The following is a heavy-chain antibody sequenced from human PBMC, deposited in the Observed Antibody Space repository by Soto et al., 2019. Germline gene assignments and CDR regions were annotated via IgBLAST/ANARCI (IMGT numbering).Heavy chain of an antibody. J-gene: IGHJ5*02. CDR1: GYTFTSYY. D-gene: IGHD6-13*01. V-gene: IGHV1-46*01. CDR3: ARDFGYSSHLDWFDP. CDR2: SNASGGST. Sequence: QVQLVQSGAEVKKPGASVKVSCKASGYTFTSYYMHWVRQAPGQGLEWMGISNASGGSTSYAQKFQGRVTMTRDTSTSTVYMELSSLRSEDTAVYYCARDFGYSSHLDWFDPWGQGPLVTVSS.